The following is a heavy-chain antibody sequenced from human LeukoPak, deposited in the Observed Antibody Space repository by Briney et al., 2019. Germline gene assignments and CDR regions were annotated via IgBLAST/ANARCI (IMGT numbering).Heavy chain of an antibody. D-gene: IGHD3-10*01. J-gene: IGHJ6*03. Sequence: GGSLRLSCAASGFTFSSYATSWVRQAPGKGLEWVSAISGSGGSTYYADSVKGRFTISRDNSKNTLYLQMDTLRAEDTAVYYCAKGVGGSANFYYMDVWGKGTTVTVSS. V-gene: IGHV3-23*01. CDR3: AKGVGGSANFYYMDV. CDR1: GFTFSSYA. CDR2: ISGSGGST.